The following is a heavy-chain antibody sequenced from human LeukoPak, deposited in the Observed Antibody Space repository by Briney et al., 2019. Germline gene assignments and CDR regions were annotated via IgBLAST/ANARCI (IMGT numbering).Heavy chain of an antibody. J-gene: IGHJ4*02. D-gene: IGHD3-22*01. Sequence: GSSVKVSCKASGGTFSSYAISWVRQAPGQGLGWMGGIIPIFGTANYAQKFQGRVTITTDESTSTAYMELSSLRSEDTAVYYCARSAVRDYYDSSGYYGYFDYWGQGTPVTVSS. CDR2: IIPIFGTA. CDR3: ARSAVRDYYDSSGYYGYFDY. CDR1: GGTFSSYA. V-gene: IGHV1-69*05.